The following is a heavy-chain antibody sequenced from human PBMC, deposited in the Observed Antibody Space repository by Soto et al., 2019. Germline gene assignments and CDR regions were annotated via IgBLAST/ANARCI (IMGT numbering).Heavy chain of an antibody. D-gene: IGHD6-19*01. V-gene: IGHV3-13*01. J-gene: IGHJ6*02. CDR2: IGTAGDT. Sequence: EVQLVESGGGLVQPGGSLRLSCAASGFTFSSYDMHWVRQATGKGLEWVSDIGTAGDTYYPGSVKGRFTISRENAKNSVYLQNNSLRAEDTAVYDCARAGERCPFGGWYVRAYYYYGMDAWCQGTTVTVSS. CDR1: GFTFSSYD. CDR3: ARAGERCPFGGWYVRAYYYYGMDA.